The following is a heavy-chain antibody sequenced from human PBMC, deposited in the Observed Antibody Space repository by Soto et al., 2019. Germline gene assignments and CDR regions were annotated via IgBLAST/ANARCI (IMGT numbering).Heavy chain of an antibody. V-gene: IGHV2-5*02. J-gene: IGHJ4*02. CDR1: GFSLSASGVG. Sequence: QITLKESGPTLVKPTQTLTLTCTFSGFSLSASGVGVGWIRQPPGKALEWLAIIYWDDAKHYSPSLKSSLTIAKXXSKNQVVLTMTNMDPVETATYYCAHKGGGDRILDYWGQGTLVTVSS. CDR3: AHKGGGDRILDY. CDR2: IYWDDAK. D-gene: IGHD3-16*01.